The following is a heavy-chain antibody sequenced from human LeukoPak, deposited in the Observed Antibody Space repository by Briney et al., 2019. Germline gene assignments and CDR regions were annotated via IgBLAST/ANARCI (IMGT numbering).Heavy chain of an antibody. CDR1: GGSISSYY. CDR2: IYYSGST. D-gene: IGHD6-19*01. V-gene: IGHV4-59*01. J-gene: IGHJ5*02. Sequence: SETLSLTCTVSGGSISSYYWSWIRQPPGKGLEWIGYIYYSGSTNYNPSLNSRVTISVDTSKTQFSLKLSSVTAADTAVYYCASSGWYEWFDPWGQGTLVTVSS. CDR3: ASSGWYEWFDP.